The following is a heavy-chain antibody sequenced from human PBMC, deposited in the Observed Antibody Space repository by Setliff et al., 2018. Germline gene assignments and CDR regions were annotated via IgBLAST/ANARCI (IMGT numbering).Heavy chain of an antibody. CDR1: GFTFSTYR. J-gene: IGHJ4*01. V-gene: IGHV3-33*06. CDR3: VKGTNVVMVYTGFDH. D-gene: IGHD2-8*01. Sequence: GGSLRLSCAASGFTFSTYRMHWVRQAPGKGLEWVAVIWDDGGNKYHADSVKGRFTISRDNSKNTLFLQMSSLRAADTAVYYCVKGTNVVMVYTGFDHWGQGTPVTVSS. CDR2: IWDDGGNK.